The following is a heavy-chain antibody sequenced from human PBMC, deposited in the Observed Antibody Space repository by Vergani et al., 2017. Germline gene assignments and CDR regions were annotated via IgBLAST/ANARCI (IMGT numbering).Heavy chain of an antibody. J-gene: IGHJ2*01. Sequence: EVQLVESGGGLVKPGGSLRLSCVASGFTFRSYSMHWVRQAPGKGLEWVSSISSASTYIYYADSMKGRLTISRDNAKNSLYLQIHSLRAEDTAVYYCAKDREEYDFWSSSVHWYFDLWGRGTLVTVSS. D-gene: IGHD3-3*01. CDR2: ISSASTYI. V-gene: IGHV3-21*01. CDR1: GFTFRSYS. CDR3: AKDREEYDFWSSSVHWYFDL.